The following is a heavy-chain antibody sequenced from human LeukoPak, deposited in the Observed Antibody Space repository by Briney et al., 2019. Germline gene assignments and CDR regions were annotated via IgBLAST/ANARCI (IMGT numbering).Heavy chain of an antibody. CDR3: ARVLVTTVTSGRGYSSGWYLAGVNWFDP. J-gene: IGHJ5*02. D-gene: IGHD6-19*01. Sequence: SETLSLTCAVYGGSFSGYYWGWIRQPPGKGLEWIGEINHSGSTNYNPSLKSRVTISVDTSKNQFSLKLSSVTAADTAVYYCARVLVTTVTSGRGYSSGWYLAGVNWFDPWGQGTLVTVSS. CDR1: GGSFSGYY. CDR2: INHSGST. V-gene: IGHV4-34*01.